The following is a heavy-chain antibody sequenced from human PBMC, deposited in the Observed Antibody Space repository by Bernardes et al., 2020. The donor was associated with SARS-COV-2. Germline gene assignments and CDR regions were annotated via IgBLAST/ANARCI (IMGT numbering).Heavy chain of an antibody. V-gene: IGHV3-74*01. CDR2: INGDGSST. CDR3: ASLSTGTNSFDS. Sequence: GGSLRRSCAASEFTFSSYWMHWVRQAPGKGLVWVSRINGDGSSTTYADSVKGRFTISRDSAKNTLYLQMNSLRAEDTAVYFCASLSTGTNSFDSWGQGTLVTVSS. CDR1: EFTFSSYW. D-gene: IGHD1-1*01. J-gene: IGHJ4*02.